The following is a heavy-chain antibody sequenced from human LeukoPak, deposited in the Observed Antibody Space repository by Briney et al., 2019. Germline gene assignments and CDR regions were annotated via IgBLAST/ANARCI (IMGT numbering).Heavy chain of an antibody. V-gene: IGHV4-30-4*01. CDR3: ARVVVVPAATYYYYYYGMDV. Sequence: PSETLSLTCTVSGGSISSGDYYWRWIRQPPGKGLEWIGYIYYSGSTYYNPSLKSRVTISVDTSKNQFSLKLSSVTAADTAVYYCARVVVVPAATYYYYYYGMDVWGQGTTVTVSS. CDR2: IYYSGST. J-gene: IGHJ6*02. CDR1: GGSISSGDYY. D-gene: IGHD2-2*01.